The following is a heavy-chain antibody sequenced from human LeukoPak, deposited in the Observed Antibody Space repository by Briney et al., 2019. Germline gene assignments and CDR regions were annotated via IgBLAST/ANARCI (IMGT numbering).Heavy chain of an antibody. CDR2: ISAYNGNT. Sequence: ASVKVSCKASGYTFTSYGISWVRQAPGQGLEWMGWISAYNGNTNYAQKLQGRVTMTTDTSTSTAYMELRSLRSDDTAVYYCARLRTDDYVWGSYRYGFDYWGQGTLVTVSS. V-gene: IGHV1-18*04. CDR3: ARLRTDDYVWGSYRYGFDY. J-gene: IGHJ4*02. CDR1: GYTFTSYG. D-gene: IGHD3-16*02.